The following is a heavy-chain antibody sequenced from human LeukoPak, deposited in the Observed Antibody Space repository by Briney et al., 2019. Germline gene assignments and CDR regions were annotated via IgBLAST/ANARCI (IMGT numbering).Heavy chain of an antibody. CDR1: DCSFSSYA. V-gene: IGHV3-23*01. CDR2: ISGNGDST. CDR3: AKYRSAKGPPYALEV. D-gene: IGHD3-16*02. Sequence: PGGSLSLSWAASDCSFSSYAMQWARMPQGQGLGLVSGISGNGDSTFYADSANGRFTTFRDNSKNTQYQQKNSLRAEDTTVYYCAKYRSAKGPPYALEVWGQGTTVTVSS. J-gene: IGHJ6*02.